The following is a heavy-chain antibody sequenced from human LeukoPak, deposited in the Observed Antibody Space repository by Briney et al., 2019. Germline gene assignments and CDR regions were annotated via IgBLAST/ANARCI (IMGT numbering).Heavy chain of an antibody. CDR1: GYSISSGYY. D-gene: IGHD3-10*01. J-gene: IGHJ4*02. V-gene: IGHV4-38-2*02. CDR2: IYHSGST. CDR3: ARDLWMVRGVDIYYFDY. Sequence: PSETLSLTCTVSGYSISSGYYWGWIRQPPGKGLEWIGSIYHSGSTYYNPSLKSRVSISVDTSKNQFSLKLSSVTAADTAVYYCARDLWMVRGVDIYYFDYWGQGTLVTVSS.